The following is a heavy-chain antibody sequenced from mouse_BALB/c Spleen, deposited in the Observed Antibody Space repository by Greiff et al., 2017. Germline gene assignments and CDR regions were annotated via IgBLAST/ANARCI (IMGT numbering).Heavy chain of an antibody. J-gene: IGHJ2*01. CDR2: IDPENGDT. Sequence: EVQLLESGAELVRSGASVKLSCTASGFNIKDYYMHWVKQRPEQGLEWIGWIDPENGDTEYAPKFQGKATMTADTSSNTAYLQLSSLTSEDTAVYYCNAWGGNYFPCDYWGQGTTLTVSS. D-gene: IGHD2-1*01. CDR3: NAWGGNYFPCDY. V-gene: IGHV14-4*02. CDR1: GFNIKDYY.